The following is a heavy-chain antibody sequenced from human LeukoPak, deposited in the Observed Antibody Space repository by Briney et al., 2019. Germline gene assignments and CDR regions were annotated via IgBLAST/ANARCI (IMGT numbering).Heavy chain of an antibody. CDR1: GFTFSSYG. J-gene: IGHJ4*02. CDR3: ARDEFTVTTGVDY. D-gene: IGHD4-17*01. V-gene: IGHV3-33*01. CDR2: IWYDGSNK. Sequence: TGGSLRLSCAASGFTFSSYGMHWVRQAPGKGLEWVAVIWYDGSNKYYADSVKGRFTISRDNSKNTLYLQMYSLRAEDTAVYYCARDEFTVTTGVDYWGQGTLVTVSS.